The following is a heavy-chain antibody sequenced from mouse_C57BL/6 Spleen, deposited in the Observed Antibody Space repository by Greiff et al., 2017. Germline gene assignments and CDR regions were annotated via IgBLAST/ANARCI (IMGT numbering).Heavy chain of an antibody. Sequence: QVQLQQSGPELVKPGASVKISCKASGYAFSSSWMNWVKQRPGKGLEWIGRIYPGDGDTNYNGKFKGKATLTADKSSSTAYMQLSRLTSEDSAVYFCARSGGNYVDAMDFWGQGTSGTVSS. J-gene: IGHJ4*01. CDR3: ARSGGNYVDAMDF. V-gene: IGHV1-82*01. D-gene: IGHD2-1*01. CDR1: GYAFSSSW. CDR2: IYPGDGDT.